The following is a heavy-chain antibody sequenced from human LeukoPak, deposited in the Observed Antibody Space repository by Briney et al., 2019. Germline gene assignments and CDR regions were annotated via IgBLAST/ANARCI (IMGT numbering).Heavy chain of an antibody. CDR1: VGTFSSYA. Sequence: ASVKVSCKASVGTFSSYAMGWVRQAPAQGLAWMGGIILIFGTANYAQTFRGRATITTDKSTNTAYMELSSLRAEDTAVYYCARPESTVYGCFDYWGQGTLVTVSS. J-gene: IGHJ4*02. CDR3: ARPESTVYGCFDY. CDR2: IILIFGTA. D-gene: IGHD4-17*01. V-gene: IGHV1-69*05.